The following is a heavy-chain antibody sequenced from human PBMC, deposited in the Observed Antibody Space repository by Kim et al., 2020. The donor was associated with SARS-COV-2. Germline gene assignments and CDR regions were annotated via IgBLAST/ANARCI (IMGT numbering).Heavy chain of an antibody. Sequence: ASVKVSCKASGYTFTSYDINWVRQATGQGLEWMGWMNPNSGNTGYAQKFQGRVTMTRNTSISTAYMELSSLRSEDTAVYYCARGFEDSSGWYYYGMDVWGQGTTVTVSS. V-gene: IGHV1-8*01. J-gene: IGHJ6*02. CDR1: GYTFTSYD. CDR2: MNPNSGNT. CDR3: ARGFEDSSGWYYYGMDV. D-gene: IGHD6-19*01.